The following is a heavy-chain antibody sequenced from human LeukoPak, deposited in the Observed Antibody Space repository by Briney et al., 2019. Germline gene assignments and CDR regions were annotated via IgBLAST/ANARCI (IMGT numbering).Heavy chain of an antibody. D-gene: IGHD1-26*01. J-gene: IGHJ3*02. Sequence: SETLSLTCTVSGGSISSSSYYWGWIRQPPGKGLEWIGSMYYSGSTFYNPSLRSRVTISVDTSKNQFSLRLSSMTAADTAVYYCAKDSGGGAFDIWGQGTMVTVSS. V-gene: IGHV4-39*02. CDR3: AKDSGGGAFDI. CDR2: MYYSGST. CDR1: GGSISSSSYY.